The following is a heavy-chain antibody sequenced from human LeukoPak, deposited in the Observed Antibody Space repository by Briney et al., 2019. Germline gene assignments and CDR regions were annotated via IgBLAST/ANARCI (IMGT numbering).Heavy chain of an antibody. Sequence: SETLSLTCAVYGGPFSGYYWSWIRQPPGKGLEWIGEINHSGSTNYNPSLKSRVTISVDTSKNQFSLKLSSVTAADTAVYYCARRAGVVVPAAIGGSPSYLTAIDYWGQGTLVTVSS. V-gene: IGHV4-34*01. J-gene: IGHJ4*02. CDR1: GGPFSGYY. D-gene: IGHD2-2*01. CDR2: INHSGST. CDR3: ARRAGVVVPAAIGGSPSYLTAIDY.